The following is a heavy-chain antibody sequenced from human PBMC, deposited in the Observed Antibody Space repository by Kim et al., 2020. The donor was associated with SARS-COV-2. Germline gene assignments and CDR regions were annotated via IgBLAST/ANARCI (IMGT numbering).Heavy chain of an antibody. CDR1: GGSISSYY. CDR2: IYYSGST. J-gene: IGHJ4*02. Sequence: SETLSLTCTVSGGSISSYYWSWIRQPPGKGLEWIGYIYYSGSTNYNPSLKSRVTISVDTSKNQFSLKLSSVTAADTAVYYCARVEYSSSWSPAYYFDYWGQGTLVTVSS. CDR3: ARVEYSSSWSPAYYFDY. D-gene: IGHD6-13*01. V-gene: IGHV4-59*01.